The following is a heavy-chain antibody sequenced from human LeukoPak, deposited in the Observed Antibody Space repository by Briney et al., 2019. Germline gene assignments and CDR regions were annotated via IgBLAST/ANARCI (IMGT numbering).Heavy chain of an antibody. V-gene: IGHV3-21*01. J-gene: IGHJ4*02. D-gene: IGHD2-15*01. CDR1: GFTFSSHD. CDR3: ARDYGGPHDFDY. CDR2: ITTATSSYI. Sequence: PGGSLRLSCAASGFTFSSHDMNWVRQAPGKGLEWVSSITTATSSYIYYADSVKGRFTISRDDAKNSLYLQMDSLRAEDTAVYYCARDYGGPHDFDYWGQGTLVTVSS.